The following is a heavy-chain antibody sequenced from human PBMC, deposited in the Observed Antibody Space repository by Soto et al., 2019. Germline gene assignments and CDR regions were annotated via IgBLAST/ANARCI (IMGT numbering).Heavy chain of an antibody. CDR1: GYTFTSYD. V-gene: IGHV1-8*01. J-gene: IGHJ1*01. CDR3: ARGQAAGTEYFQD. D-gene: IGHD6-13*01. CDR2: MNPNTGNT. Sequence: ASVKVSCKASGYTFTSYDINWVRQATGQGLEWMGWMNPNTGNTGYAQRFQGRVTMTRSTSVGTAYMELSSLRSEDTAVYYCARGQAAGTEYFQDWGQGTLVTVS.